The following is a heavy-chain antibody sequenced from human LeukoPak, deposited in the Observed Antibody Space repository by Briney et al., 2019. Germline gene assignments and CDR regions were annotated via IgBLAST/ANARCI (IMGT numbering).Heavy chain of an antibody. CDR2: MNPNSGNT. Sequence: ASVKVSCKASGYTFTSYDINWVRQATGQGLEWMGWMNPNSGNTGYAQKFQGRVTITRNTSISTAYMELSSLRSEDTAVYYCAREIVVVIAAHAGGFDYWGQGTLVTVSS. CDR3: AREIVVVIAAHAGGFDY. CDR1: GYTFTSYD. J-gene: IGHJ4*02. D-gene: IGHD2-15*01. V-gene: IGHV1-8*03.